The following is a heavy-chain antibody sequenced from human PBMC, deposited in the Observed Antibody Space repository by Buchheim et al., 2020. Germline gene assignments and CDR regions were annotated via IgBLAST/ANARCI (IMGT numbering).Heavy chain of an antibody. Sequence: EVQLAESGGGLVQPGGSLRLSCVASGFTFSDHYMDWVRQAPGKGLEWVGRIRDKSHSYSTEYAPSVKGRFTISRADSKNSLYLQMNSLKTEDTAVYYCARDLDSSAAFFDYWGQGTL. J-gene: IGHJ4*02. CDR1: GFTFSDHY. V-gene: IGHV3-72*01. CDR2: IRDKSHSYST. D-gene: IGHD3-22*01. CDR3: ARDLDSSAAFFDY.